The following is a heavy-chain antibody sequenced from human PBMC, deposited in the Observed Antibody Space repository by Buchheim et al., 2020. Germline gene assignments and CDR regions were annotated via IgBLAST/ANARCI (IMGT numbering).Heavy chain of an antibody. D-gene: IGHD6-13*01. CDR2: INPSGGST. Sequence: QVQLVQSGAEVRQPGASVKVSCKASGYTFTTYYLHLVRQAPGQGLEWMGIINPSGGSTTYAQNFQGRVTMTRDTYTSNVSMELSSLRSEDTAVYYCARGPAITATGSRNYYGMDVWGQGTT. CDR1: GYTFTTYY. V-gene: IGHV1-46*01. CDR3: ARGPAITATGSRNYYGMDV. J-gene: IGHJ6*02.